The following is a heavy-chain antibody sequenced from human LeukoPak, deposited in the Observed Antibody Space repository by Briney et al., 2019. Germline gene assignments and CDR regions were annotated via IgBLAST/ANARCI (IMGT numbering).Heavy chain of an antibody. V-gene: IGHV3-21*01. J-gene: IGHJ4*02. CDR2: ISSSSSYI. D-gene: IGHD2-2*01. CDR3: ASMAACSSTSCPDY. CDR1: GFTFSSYS. Sequence: GGSLRLSCAASGFTFSSYSMNWVRQAPGKGLEWVSSISSSSSYIYYADSVKGRFTISRDNAMNSLYLQMNSLRAEDTAVYYCASMAACSSTSCPDYWGQGTLVTVSS.